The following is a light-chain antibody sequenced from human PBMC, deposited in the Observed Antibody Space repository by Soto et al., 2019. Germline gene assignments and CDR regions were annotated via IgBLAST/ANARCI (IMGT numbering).Light chain of an antibody. CDR3: CTHAGRNIYV. Sequence: QSVLTQPASVSGSPGQSITIFCTGTSGDVGNRNLVSWYQHHPGEAPQLIVFEGDKRPSGVSVRFSASQSGNTASLTISGLQAEDEAHYYCCTHAGRNIYVLGTGTRVTVL. CDR2: EGD. V-gene: IGLV2-23*01. J-gene: IGLJ1*01. CDR1: SGDVGNRNL.